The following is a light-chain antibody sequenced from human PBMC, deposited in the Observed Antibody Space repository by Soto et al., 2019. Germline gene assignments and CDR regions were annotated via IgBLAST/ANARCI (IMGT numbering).Light chain of an antibody. CDR2: GNT. CDR1: TSNIGTET. Sequence: QSVLTQPPSASGAPGQRVTISCSGSTSNIGTETVNWYQQLPGTAPKLLIYGNTQRPSGVPGRFSGSKSATSASLAISGLQSEDEADYYCAAWDESLNGWVFGGGTKLTVL. CDR3: AAWDESLNGWV. J-gene: IGLJ3*02. V-gene: IGLV1-44*01.